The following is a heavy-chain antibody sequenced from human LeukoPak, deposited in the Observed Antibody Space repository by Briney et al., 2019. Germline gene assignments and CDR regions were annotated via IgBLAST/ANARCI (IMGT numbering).Heavy chain of an antibody. CDR3: AGLSRYSVWY. J-gene: IGHJ4*02. CDR2: IKQDGSEK. D-gene: IGHD1-26*01. CDR1: GFTFGSYW. Sequence: GGSLRLSCAASGFTFGSYWMSWVRQAPGKGLEWVASIKQDGSEKYYVDSVKGRFTISRDNAKNSLYLQMNSLRAEDAAVYYCAGLSRYSVWYWGQGTLVTVSS. V-gene: IGHV3-7*01.